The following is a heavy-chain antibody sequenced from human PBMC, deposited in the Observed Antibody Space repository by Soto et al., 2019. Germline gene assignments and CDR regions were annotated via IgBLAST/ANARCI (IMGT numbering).Heavy chain of an antibody. CDR3: AKLRGSGWYFHY. V-gene: IGHV3-23*01. CDR2: ISGSGGTI. J-gene: IGHJ4*02. CDR1: GFTFSDFA. D-gene: IGHD6-19*01. Sequence: EVQVLESGGGLVQPGGSLRLSCVASGFTFSDFAMSWFRQAPGKGRGWVSSISGSGGTIYYADSVKGRFTISRDNSNNTLYLQMHSLRADDTAVYFCAKLRGSGWYFHYWGQGTLVAVSS.